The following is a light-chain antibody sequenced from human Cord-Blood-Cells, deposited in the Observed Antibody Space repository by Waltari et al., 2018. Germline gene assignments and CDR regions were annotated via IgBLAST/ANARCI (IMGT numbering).Light chain of an antibody. J-gene: IGLJ1*01. CDR2: DVS. Sequence: QSALTPPASVSGSPGQSITISCTGTSSDFVGYNYVSWYQQHPGKAPKLMIYDVSNLPSGVSNRFSGYKSGNTASLTISGLQAEDEADYYCSSYTSSSTYVFGTGTKVTVL. CDR1: SSDFVGYNY. CDR3: SSYTSSSTYV. V-gene: IGLV2-14*03.